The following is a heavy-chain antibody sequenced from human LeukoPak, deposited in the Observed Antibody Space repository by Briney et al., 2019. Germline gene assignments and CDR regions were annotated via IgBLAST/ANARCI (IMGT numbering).Heavy chain of an antibody. V-gene: IGHV3-23*01. CDR3: AKDSSIAAAGTIDY. CDR1: GFTFRSYA. D-gene: IGHD6-13*01. CDR2: ISGSGGST. Sequence: GGSLRLSCAASGFTFRSYAMSWVRQAPGKGLEWVSAISGSGGSTYYADSVKGRFTISRDNSKNTLYLQMNSLRAEDTAVYYCAKDSSIAAAGTIDYWGQGTLVTVSS. J-gene: IGHJ4*02.